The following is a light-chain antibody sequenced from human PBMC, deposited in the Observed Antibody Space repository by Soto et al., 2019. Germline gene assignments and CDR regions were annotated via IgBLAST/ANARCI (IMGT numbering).Light chain of an antibody. J-gene: IGKJ1*01. CDR2: DAS. Sequence: DIQVTQSPLYLSASVGDRVTITCRASQEITSFVAWYQQQPGKAPNLLIYDASILQSGVPSRFSGSGSGTDFTLTISSLQPEDFVTYYCQQYNDYSTFGQGTRVEIK. CDR3: QQYNDYST. CDR1: QEITSF. V-gene: IGKV1-9*01.